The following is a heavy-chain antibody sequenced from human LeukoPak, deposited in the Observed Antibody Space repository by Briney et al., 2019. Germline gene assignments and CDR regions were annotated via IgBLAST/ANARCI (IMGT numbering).Heavy chain of an antibody. D-gene: IGHD2-15*01. CDR3: ASALATPREDMDYYYYMDV. J-gene: IGHJ6*03. V-gene: IGHV4-59*01. Sequence: SETLSLTCTVSGGSISSYYWSWIRQPPGKGLEWIGYIYYSGSTNYNPSLKSRVTISVDTSKNQFSMKLRSVTAADTAVYYCASALATPREDMDYYYYMDVWGKGTTVTVSS. CDR2: IYYSGST. CDR1: GGSISSYY.